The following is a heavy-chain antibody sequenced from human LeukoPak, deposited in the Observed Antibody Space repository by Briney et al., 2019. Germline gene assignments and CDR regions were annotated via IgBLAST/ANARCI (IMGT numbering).Heavy chain of an antibody. Sequence: GGSLRLSCVASGFTFIGHWMHWVRQVPGKGLMAVSRITPDGNAEAYADSVKGRFTISRDNAKNTLYLEMNSLTAEDTALYHCTRSGYSNGYDYWGQGTLVTVSS. J-gene: IGHJ4*02. V-gene: IGHV3-74*03. CDR1: GFTFIGHW. CDR2: ITPDGNAE. D-gene: IGHD2-15*01. CDR3: TRSGYSNGYDY.